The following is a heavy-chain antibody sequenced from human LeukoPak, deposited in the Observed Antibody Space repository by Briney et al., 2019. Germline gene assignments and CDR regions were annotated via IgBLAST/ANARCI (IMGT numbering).Heavy chain of an antibody. Sequence: PGGSLRLSCAASGFTFNIYAMSWVRQAPGKGLEWVSTIRGSDGYTYYADSVKGRFTISRDNSKNTLYLQMNSLRAEDTAVYYCAKGRSDPNPVLDYWGQGTLVTVSS. J-gene: IGHJ4*02. D-gene: IGHD4-17*01. CDR1: GFTFNIYA. CDR2: IRGSDGYT. CDR3: AKGRSDPNPVLDY. V-gene: IGHV3-23*01.